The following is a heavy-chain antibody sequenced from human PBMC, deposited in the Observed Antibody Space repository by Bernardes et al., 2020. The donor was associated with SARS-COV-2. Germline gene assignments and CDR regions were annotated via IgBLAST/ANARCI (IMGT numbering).Heavy chain of an antibody. J-gene: IGHJ4*02. CDR2: VGGGGHNT. Sequence: GGSLRLSCAASGFTFSSYTMGWVRQAPGKGLEWVSDVGGGGHNTYYAESVKGRFTISRDNSKNTLYLQMDSLRAEDTAVYYCAKALIVGSAYGSWGQGTLVTVSS. CDR1: GFTFSSYT. CDR3: AKALIVGSAYGS. D-gene: IGHD3-22*01. V-gene: IGHV3-23*01.